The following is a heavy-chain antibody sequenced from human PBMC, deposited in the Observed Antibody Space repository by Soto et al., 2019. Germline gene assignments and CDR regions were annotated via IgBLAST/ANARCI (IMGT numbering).Heavy chain of an antibody. D-gene: IGHD3-16*01. V-gene: IGHV3-30*18. CDR1: GFIFSSYG. J-gene: IGHJ5*02. Sequence: GWSLRLSCAASGFIFSSYGMHWVRQAPDKGLESVAVISFDGSKKYYADSVRGRFTISRDNSKNMMYLQMNSLRVEDTAMYYCAQAPAHEPTWGTNHHAPPRGWLDPSGPGTKVPV. CDR3: AQAPAHEPTWGTNHHAPPRGWLDP. CDR2: ISFDGSKK.